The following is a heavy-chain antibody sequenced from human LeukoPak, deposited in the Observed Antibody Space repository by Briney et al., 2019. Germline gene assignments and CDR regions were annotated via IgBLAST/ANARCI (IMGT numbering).Heavy chain of an antibody. CDR3: ARRATSERGHSYGLDY. Sequence: GRSLRLSCAASGFTFSNYGMHWVRQAPGKGLEWVAVISYDGSNKYYADSVKGRFTISRDNSKNTLYLQMNSLRAEDTAVYYCARRATSERGHSYGLDYWGQGTLVTVSS. V-gene: IGHV3-30*03. CDR1: GFTFSNYG. J-gene: IGHJ4*02. CDR2: ISYDGSNK. D-gene: IGHD5-18*01.